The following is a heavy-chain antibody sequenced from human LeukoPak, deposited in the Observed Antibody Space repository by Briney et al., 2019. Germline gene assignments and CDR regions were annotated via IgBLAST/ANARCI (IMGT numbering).Heavy chain of an antibody. CDR3: ARDSRTISNWFDT. Sequence: ASVKVSCKASGYTFTTFAIHWVRQVPGQSLEWTGWINAGNGNTKYSQNFQGRVTITRDTSASTAYMELSSLTSEDTAVYYCARDSRTISNWFDTWGQGTPVTVSS. CDR1: GYTFTTFA. D-gene: IGHD1-1*01. J-gene: IGHJ5*02. V-gene: IGHV1-3*01. CDR2: INAGNGNT.